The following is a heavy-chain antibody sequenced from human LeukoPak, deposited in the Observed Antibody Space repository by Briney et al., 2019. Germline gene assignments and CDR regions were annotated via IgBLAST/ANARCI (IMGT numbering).Heavy chain of an antibody. V-gene: IGHV3-23*01. D-gene: IGHD6-13*01. Sequence: GGTLRLSCAASELTFRSYGMSWVRQAPGKGLEWVSAIGGSGDNTYYADSVKGRFTISRDNSKNTLYLQMNSLRAEDTAVYYCAKSRFVGSSWYYFDYWGQGTLVTVSS. CDR3: AKSRFVGSSWYYFDY. CDR2: IGGSGDNT. J-gene: IGHJ4*02. CDR1: ELTFRSYG.